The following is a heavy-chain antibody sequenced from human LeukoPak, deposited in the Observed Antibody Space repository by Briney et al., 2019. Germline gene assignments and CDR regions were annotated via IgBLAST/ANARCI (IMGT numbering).Heavy chain of an antibody. CDR3: ARDYIAVAGALDY. CDR1: GGSFSGYY. D-gene: IGHD6-19*01. J-gene: IGHJ4*02. CDR2: INHSGST. Sequence: SETLSLTCAVYGGSFSGYYWSWIRQPPGKGLEWIGEINHSGSTNYNPSLKSRVTISVDTSKNQFSLKLSSVTAADTAVYYCARDYIAVAGALDYWGQGTLVTVSS. V-gene: IGHV4-34*01.